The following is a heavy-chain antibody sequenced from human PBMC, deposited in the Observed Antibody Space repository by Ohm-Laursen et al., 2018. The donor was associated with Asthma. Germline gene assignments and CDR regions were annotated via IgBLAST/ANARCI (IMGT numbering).Heavy chain of an antibody. CDR2: IHNIGST. D-gene: IGHD1-1*01. V-gene: IGHV4-61*01. J-gene: IGHJ4*02. Sequence: GTLSLTCTVSGDSVSSGSYFWSWIRQSPGKGLEWIGYIHNIGSTNYNPSLKSRVTISADSSKNQFSLKLSSVTAADTAVYYCAREALGTEDWGQGTLVTVSS. CDR3: AREALGTED. CDR1: GDSVSSGSYF.